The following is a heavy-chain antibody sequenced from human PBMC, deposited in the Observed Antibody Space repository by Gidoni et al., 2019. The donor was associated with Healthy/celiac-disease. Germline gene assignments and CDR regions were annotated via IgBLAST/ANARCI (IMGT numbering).Heavy chain of an antibody. CDR3: ARHTDRHYYYYMDV. V-gene: IGHV4-39*01. J-gene: IGHJ6*03. Sequence: QLQLQESGLGLAKPSETLSLTCTVSGGSISRSSYYWGWIRQPPGKGLEWIGSIYYSGSTYYNPSLKSRVTISVDTSRNQFSLKLSSVTAADTAVYYCARHTDRHYYYYMDVWGKGTTVTVSS. CDR2: IYYSGST. CDR1: GGSISRSSYY.